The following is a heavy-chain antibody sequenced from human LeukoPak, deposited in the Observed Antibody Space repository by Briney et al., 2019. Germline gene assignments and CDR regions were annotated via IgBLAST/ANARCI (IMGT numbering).Heavy chain of an antibody. CDR3: VVHCSSATCSDY. V-gene: IGHV3-74*01. Sequence: PGGSLRLSCGASGFTFSRHWLHWVRQAPGKGLVWVSRINGDGSDTSYADSVKGRFTVSRDNAKNTLYLQMNSLRADDTAVYYCVVHCSSATCSDYWGQGPLVTVSS. D-gene: IGHD2-2*01. CDR2: INGDGSDT. J-gene: IGHJ4*02. CDR1: GFTFSRHW.